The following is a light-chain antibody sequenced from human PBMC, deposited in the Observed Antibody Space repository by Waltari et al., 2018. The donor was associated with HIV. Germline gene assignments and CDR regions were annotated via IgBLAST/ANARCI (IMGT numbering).Light chain of an antibody. J-gene: IGLJ3*02. Sequence: LLIYRDNQRPSGVPDRFSGSKSGTSASLAISGLRSEDEADYYCAAWDHSLSARVFGGGTKMTVL. CDR3: AAWDHSLSARV. CDR2: RDN. V-gene: IGLV1-47*01.